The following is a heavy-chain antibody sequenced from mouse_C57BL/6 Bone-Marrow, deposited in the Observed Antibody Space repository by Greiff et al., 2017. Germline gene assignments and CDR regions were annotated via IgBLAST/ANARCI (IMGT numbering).Heavy chain of an antibody. CDR1: GYTFTSYW. V-gene: IGHV1-9*01. CDR3: ARPLGDAFDY. J-gene: IGHJ2*01. CDR2: ILPGSGST. D-gene: IGHD3-1*01. Sequence: VKLQQSGAELMKPGASVKLSCKATGYTFTSYWIEWVKQRPGHGLEWIGEILPGSGSTNYNEKFKGKATLTADTSSNTAYMQLSSLTTEDSAIYYCARPLGDAFDYRGQGTTLTVSS.